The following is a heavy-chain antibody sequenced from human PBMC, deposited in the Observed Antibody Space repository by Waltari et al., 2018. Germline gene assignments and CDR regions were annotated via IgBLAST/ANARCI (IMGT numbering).Heavy chain of an antibody. CDR2: INYDGSQK. Sequence: EVQLVASGGDLVQPGGSLRLSCAASGFTFSRYWMSWVRQTPGKGLEWVANINYDGSQKYYADSVKGRFTTSRDNAKNSVYLQMHSLRVEDTAMYYCAKSRGFEYWGQGALVTVSS. D-gene: IGHD2-2*01. CDR3: AKSRGFEY. CDR1: GFTFSRYW. V-gene: IGHV3-7*01. J-gene: IGHJ4*02.